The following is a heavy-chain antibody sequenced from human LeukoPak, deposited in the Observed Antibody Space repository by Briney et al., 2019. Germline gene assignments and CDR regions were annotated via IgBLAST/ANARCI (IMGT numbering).Heavy chain of an antibody. Sequence: SETLSLTCTVSGGSISDSYWSWLRQPAGNGLESLGRIYAGVSDGPDYNPSLKSRVTMSLDTSKNQFSLKLSSVTAADTAVYYCASTAGWLGDYFDYWGQGTLVTVSS. CDR2: IYAGVSDGP. V-gene: IGHV4-4*07. CDR1: GGSISDSY. D-gene: IGHD5-12*01. CDR3: ASTAGWLGDYFDY. J-gene: IGHJ4*02.